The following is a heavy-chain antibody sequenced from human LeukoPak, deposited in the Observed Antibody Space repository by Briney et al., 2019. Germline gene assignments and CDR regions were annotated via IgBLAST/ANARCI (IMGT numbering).Heavy chain of an antibody. D-gene: IGHD1-26*01. CDR2: IYHSGST. CDR3: ARAPSGSYRPFDY. CDR1: GYSISSGYY. Sequence: PSETLSLTCTVSGYSISSGYYWGWIRQPPEKGLEWIGSIYHSGSTYYNPSLKSRVTISVDTSKNQFSLQLSFLTAADTAVYYCARAPSGSYRPFDYWGQGTLVTVSS. V-gene: IGHV4-38-2*02. J-gene: IGHJ4*02.